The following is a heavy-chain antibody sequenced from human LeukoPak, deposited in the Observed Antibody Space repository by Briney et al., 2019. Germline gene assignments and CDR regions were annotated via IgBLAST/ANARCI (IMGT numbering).Heavy chain of an antibody. CDR2: INWKGGST. J-gene: IGHJ4*02. CDR1: RFTFNDYG. D-gene: IGHD3-22*01. V-gene: IGHV3-20*04. CDR3: ARNFGGGDRSGPFY. Sequence: GGSLRLSCAASRFTFNDYGMSWVRQAPGKGLEWVSGINWKGGSTAYADSGRGRFTIARDNATHSLYLQMNSLRAEDTAFYYCARNFGGGDRSGPFYWGQGTLVTVSS.